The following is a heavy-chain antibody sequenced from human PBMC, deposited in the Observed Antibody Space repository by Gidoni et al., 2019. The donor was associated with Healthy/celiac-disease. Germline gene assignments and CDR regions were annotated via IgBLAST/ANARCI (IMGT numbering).Heavy chain of an antibody. CDR3: AKDTITYDFWSGYARYYGMDV. J-gene: IGHJ6*02. D-gene: IGHD3-3*01. CDR2: ISYDGSNK. CDR1: GFTFSSYG. V-gene: IGHV3-30*18. Sequence: QVQLVESGGGVVQPGRSLRRSCAASGFTFSSYGMHWVRPAPGKGLEWVAVISYDGSNKYYADSVKGRFTISRDNSKNTLYLQMNSLRAEDTAVYYCAKDTITYDFWSGYARYYGMDVWGQGTTVTVSS.